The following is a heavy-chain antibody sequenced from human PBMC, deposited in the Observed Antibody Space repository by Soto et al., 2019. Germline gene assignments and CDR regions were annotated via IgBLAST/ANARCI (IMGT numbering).Heavy chain of an antibody. CDR3: ARDRGDYYGSGSYYNNIIDWFDP. J-gene: IGHJ5*02. CDR2: ISAYNGNT. CDR1: GYTFTSYG. V-gene: IGHV1-18*04. Sequence: GAPVKVSCKASGYTFTSYGISWVRQAPGQGLEWMGWISAYNGNTNYAQKLQGRVTMTTDTSTSTAYMELRSLRSDDTAVYYCARDRGDYYGSGSYYNNIIDWFDPWGQGTLVTVSS. D-gene: IGHD3-10*01.